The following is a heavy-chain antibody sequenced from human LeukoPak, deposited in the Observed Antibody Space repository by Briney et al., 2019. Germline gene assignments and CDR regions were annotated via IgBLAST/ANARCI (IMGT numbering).Heavy chain of an antibody. CDR1: GFTFSSYA. CDR3: AKADTAMYIYYYGMDV. D-gene: IGHD5-18*01. J-gene: IGHJ6*02. V-gene: IGHV3-23*01. CDR2: ISGSGGST. Sequence: PGGSLRLSCAASGFTFSSYAMSWVRQAPGKGLEWVSAISGSGGSTYYADSVKVRFTISRDNSKNTLYLQMNSLRAEDTAVYYCAKADTAMYIYYYGMDVWGQGTTVTVSS.